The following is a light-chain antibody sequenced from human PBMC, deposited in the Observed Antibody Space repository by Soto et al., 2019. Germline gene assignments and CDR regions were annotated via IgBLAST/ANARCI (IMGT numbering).Light chain of an antibody. CDR2: DAS. CDR1: KSVSSY. Sequence: EIVLTQSPATLSLSPGERCTLSCRASKSVSSYLAWYQQKPGQAPRLLIYDASNRATGIPARFSGSGSGTDFTLTISSLEHEDFAVYYCQQRSNWHPWTFGQGTKVDIK. J-gene: IGKJ1*01. CDR3: QQRSNWHPWT. V-gene: IGKV3-11*01.